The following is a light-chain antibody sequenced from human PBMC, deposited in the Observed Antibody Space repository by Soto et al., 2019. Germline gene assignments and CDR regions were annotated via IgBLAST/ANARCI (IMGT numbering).Light chain of an antibody. J-gene: IGLJ1*01. V-gene: IGLV2-14*03. CDR1: SSDVGGYNY. CDR2: DVS. CDR3: SSYTSSTTYV. Sequence: QSVLTQPASVSGSPGQSIAISCTGTSSDVGGYNYVSWYQQHPGKAPKLMIYDVSNRPSGVSNRFSGSKSGNTASLTISGLQAEDESDYCCSSYTSSTTYVFGTGTNVTVL.